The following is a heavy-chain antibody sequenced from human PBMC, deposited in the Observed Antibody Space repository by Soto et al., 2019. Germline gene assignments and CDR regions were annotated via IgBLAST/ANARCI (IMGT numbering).Heavy chain of an antibody. Sequence: GESLKISCKGSGYSFTRYWIGWVRQMPGKGLEWMGIIYPGDSDTRYSPSFQGQVTISADKSISTAYLQWSSLKASDTAMYYCARHGLQSKNVYYYYYGMDVWGQGTTVTVSS. CDR2: IYPGDSDT. D-gene: IGHD4-4*01. CDR3: ARHGLQSKNVYYYYYGMDV. J-gene: IGHJ6*02. CDR1: GYSFTRYW. V-gene: IGHV5-51*01.